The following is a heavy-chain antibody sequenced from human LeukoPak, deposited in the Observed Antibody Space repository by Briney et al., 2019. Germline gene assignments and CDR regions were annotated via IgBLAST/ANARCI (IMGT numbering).Heavy chain of an antibody. Sequence: KPGGSLRLFCAASGFTFSDYYMSWIRQAPGKGLEWVSYISSSSSYIYYADSVKGRFTISRDNAKNSLYLQMNSLRAEDTAVYYCARVEGYLGFRAVKPVDVWGKGTTVTISS. CDR1: GFTFSDYY. CDR3: ARVEGYLGFRAVKPVDV. D-gene: IGHD2-15*01. CDR2: ISSSSSYI. V-gene: IGHV3-11*06. J-gene: IGHJ6*04.